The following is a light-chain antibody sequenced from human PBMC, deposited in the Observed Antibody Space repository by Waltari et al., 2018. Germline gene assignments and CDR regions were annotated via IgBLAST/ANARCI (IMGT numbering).Light chain of an antibody. J-gene: IGKJ1*01. V-gene: IGKV3-15*01. CDR1: QSVTNN. Sequence: EIVMTQSPASLSVSPGERATLSCRASQSVTNNLAWYQQKPGQAPRLLIYAASPRATGIPARFSGSGSGTDFTLTSSSLQSEDSALYYCQQYYNWRTFGQGTKVEI. CDR2: AAS. CDR3: QQYYNWRT.